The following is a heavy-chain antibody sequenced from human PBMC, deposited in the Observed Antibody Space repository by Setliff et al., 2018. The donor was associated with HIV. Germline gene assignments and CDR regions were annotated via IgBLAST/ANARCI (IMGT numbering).Heavy chain of an antibody. CDR2: ISNYGSP. CDR1: GDSMIPHY. V-gene: IGHV4-4*08. Sequence: PSETLSLTCLVSGDSMIPHYWSWIRQPPGRGLEWIGYISNYGSPSYSPSLESRVTILLDTSKNHFSLRLTSVTAADTAVYYCARHKTLRFLNLLTSGWFDPWGQGALVTVSS. D-gene: IGHD3-3*01. CDR3: ARHKTLRFLNLLTSGWFDP. J-gene: IGHJ5*02.